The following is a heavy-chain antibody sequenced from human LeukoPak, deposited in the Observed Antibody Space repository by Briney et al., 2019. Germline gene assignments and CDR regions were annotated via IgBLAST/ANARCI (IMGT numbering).Heavy chain of an antibody. V-gene: IGHV1-8*03. CDR2: MNPNSGNT. CDR1: GYTFTSYD. D-gene: IGHD3-22*01. J-gene: IGHJ3*02. Sequence: GASVKVSCKASGYTFTSYDINWVRQATGQGLERMGWMNPNSGNTGYAQKFQGRVTITRNTSISTAYMELSSLRSEDTAVYYCARARSSVSSDAFDIWGQGTMVTVSS. CDR3: ARARSSVSSDAFDI.